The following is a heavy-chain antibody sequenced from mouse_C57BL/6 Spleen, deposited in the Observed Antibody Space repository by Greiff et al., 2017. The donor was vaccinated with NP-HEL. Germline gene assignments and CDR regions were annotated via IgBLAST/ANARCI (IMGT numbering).Heavy chain of an antibody. CDR1: GFTFSDYY. CDR3: ARQARYYYAMDY. CDR2: ISNGGGST. J-gene: IGHJ4*01. Sequence: EVQRVESGGGLVQPGGSLKLSCAASGFTFSDYYMYWVRQTPEKRLEWVAYISNGGGSTYYPDTVKGRFTISRDNAKNTLYLQMSRLKSEDTAMYYCARQARYYYAMDYWGQGTSVTVSS. V-gene: IGHV5-12*01.